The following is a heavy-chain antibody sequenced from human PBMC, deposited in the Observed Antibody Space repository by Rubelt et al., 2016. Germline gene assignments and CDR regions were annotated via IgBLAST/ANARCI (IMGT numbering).Heavy chain of an antibody. J-gene: IGHJ4*02. CDR2: INNRVST. V-gene: IGHV4-34*01. Sequence: QVQLQQWGAGLLKPSETLSLTCAVYGGSFSGYYWSWIRKPPGKGLEWIGEINNRVSTTYNPSLKGRAPNAVKTSKNQFTLMLSSVTAADTAVYYCARPNLWDRSGWTSYYFDYWGQGTLVTVSS. CDR3: ARPNLWDRSGWTSYYFDY. CDR1: GGSFSGYY. D-gene: IGHD6-19*01.